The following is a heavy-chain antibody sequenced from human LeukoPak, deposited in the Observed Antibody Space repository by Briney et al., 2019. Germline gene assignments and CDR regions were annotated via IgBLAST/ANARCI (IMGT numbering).Heavy chain of an antibody. V-gene: IGHV3-74*01. D-gene: IGHD3-10*01. Sequence: GGSLRLSCAAAGFTFSNYWMHWVRQAPGEGLEWVSRIKSDGSITSYADAVKGRFTISRDNAKSTMYLQINSLRAEDTAVYYCVWFGDLARFDPWGQGTPVTVSS. J-gene: IGHJ5*02. CDR2: IKSDGSIT. CDR1: GFTFSNYW. CDR3: VWFGDLARFDP.